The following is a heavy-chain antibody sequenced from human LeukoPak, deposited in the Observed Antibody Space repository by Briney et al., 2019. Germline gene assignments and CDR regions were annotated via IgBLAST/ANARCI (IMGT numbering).Heavy chain of an antibody. J-gene: IGHJ4*02. CDR1: GGSFSGYY. V-gene: IGHV4-34*01. CDR3: ARADYGDRACFGY. Sequence: SETLSLTCAVYGGSFSGYYWSWIRQPPGKGLEWIGEINHSGSTNYNPSLKSRVTISVDTSKNQFFLKLSSVTAADTAVYYCARADYGDRACFGYWGQGALVTVSS. CDR2: INHSGST. D-gene: IGHD4-17*01.